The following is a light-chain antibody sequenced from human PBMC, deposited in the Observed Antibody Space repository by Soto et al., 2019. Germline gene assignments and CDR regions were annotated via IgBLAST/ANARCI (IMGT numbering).Light chain of an antibody. CDR3: GTLDITLILWV. CDR2: ENN. CDR1: SSNIGNNY. J-gene: IGLJ3*02. Sequence: QSVLTQPPSVSAAPGQKVTISCSGSSSNIGNNYVSWYQQLPETAPKLLIYENNKRPSGIPDRFSGSKSGTSATLGITGLQTGDEADYYCGTLDITLILWVYGGGTKLTVL. V-gene: IGLV1-51*02.